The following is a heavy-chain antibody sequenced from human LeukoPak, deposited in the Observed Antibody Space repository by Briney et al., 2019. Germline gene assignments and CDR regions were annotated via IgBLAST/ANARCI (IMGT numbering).Heavy chain of an antibody. Sequence: IIPIFCTSNYAQKFHGRVTITTDESTSTAYMELSSLRSEDTAVYYCASGGYYYDSSGYLEYWGQGTLVTVS. D-gene: IGHD3-22*01. V-gene: IGHV1-69*05. J-gene: IGHJ4*02. CDR2: IIPIFCTS. CDR3: ASGGYYYDSSGYLEY.